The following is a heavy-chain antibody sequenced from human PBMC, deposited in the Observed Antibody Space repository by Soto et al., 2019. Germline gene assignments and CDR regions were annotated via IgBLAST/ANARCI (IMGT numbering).Heavy chain of an antibody. CDR2: IYYSGST. V-gene: IGHV4-31*03. CDR3: AREMRGTGTAFCPWFDP. CDR1: GGSISSGGYY. Sequence: QVQLQESGPGLVKPSQTLSLTCTVSGGSISSGGYYWSWIRQHQGKGLEWIGYIYYSGSTYSNPYIKSRVTISVDTSKNQCSLKLNSVTAADTAVYYCAREMRGTGTAFCPWFDPWGQGTLVTVSS. D-gene: IGHD3-10*01. J-gene: IGHJ5*02.